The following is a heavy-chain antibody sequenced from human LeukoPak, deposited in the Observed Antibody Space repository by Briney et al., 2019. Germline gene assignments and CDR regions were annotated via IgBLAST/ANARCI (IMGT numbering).Heavy chain of an antibody. J-gene: IGHJ3*02. Sequence: SVKVSCKASGGTFSSYAISWVRQAPGQGLEWMGRIIPIFGTANYAQKVQGRVTITTDESTSTAYMELSSLRSEDTAVYYCARESGNYDFWSGYYILRECAFDIWGQGTMVTVSS. V-gene: IGHV1-69*05. D-gene: IGHD3-3*01. CDR1: GGTFSSYA. CDR3: ARESGNYDFWSGYYILRECAFDI. CDR2: IIPIFGTA.